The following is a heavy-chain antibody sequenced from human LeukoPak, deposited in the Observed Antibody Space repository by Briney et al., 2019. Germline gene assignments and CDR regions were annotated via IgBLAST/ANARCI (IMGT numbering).Heavy chain of an antibody. V-gene: IGHV3-23*01. D-gene: IGHD1/OR15-1a*01. J-gene: IGHJ4*02. CDR3: VNGGTSVTTGYFDH. CDR2: ISTSGDRT. Sequence: PGGSLRLSCAASGFIFSNYGMSWVRQAPGKGLEWVSGISTSGDRTYYADSVKGRFPISRDNSKNTLSLQMNRLRDDDTAVYYCVNGGTSVTTGYFDHWGQGALVTVSS. CDR1: GFIFSNYG.